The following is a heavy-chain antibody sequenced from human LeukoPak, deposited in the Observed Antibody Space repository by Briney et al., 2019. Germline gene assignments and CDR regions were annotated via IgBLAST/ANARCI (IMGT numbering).Heavy chain of an antibody. J-gene: IGHJ4*02. CDR2: IDTADKT. Sequence: PGGSLRLSCAASGFTVSTHYMNWVRQAPGKGLEWVSVIDTADKTYYADSVKGRFTISRDNSNNPVFLQLNSVRGEDPAVYYCAGRGGLSGQGFGGGIEGYFDYWGQGTVVTVSS. CDR1: GFTVSTHY. CDR3: AGRGGLSGQGFGGGIEGYFDY. D-gene: IGHD3-16*01. V-gene: IGHV3-53*01.